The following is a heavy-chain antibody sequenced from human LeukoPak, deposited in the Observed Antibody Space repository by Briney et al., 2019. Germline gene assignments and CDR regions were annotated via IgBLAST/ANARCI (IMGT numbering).Heavy chain of an antibody. J-gene: IGHJ4*02. V-gene: IGHV3-7*01. CDR3: ARDHTAAGIIFDY. D-gene: IGHD5-18*01. Sequence: GGSLRLSCAASGFTFSSHWMSWVRQAPGKGLEWVANINRDGSEKYYVDSVKGRFIISRDNAKNSLHLQMNSLRAEDTAVYYCARDHTAAGIIFDYWGQGALVTVSS. CDR1: GFTFSSHW. CDR2: INRDGSEK.